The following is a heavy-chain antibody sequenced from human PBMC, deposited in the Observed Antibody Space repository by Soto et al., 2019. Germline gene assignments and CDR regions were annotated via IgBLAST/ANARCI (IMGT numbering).Heavy chain of an antibody. Sequence: GGSLRLSCAASGFTVSSNHMSWVRQAPGKGLEWVSVIYSGGSTYYADSVKGRFTISRDNSKNTLYLQMNSLRAEDTAVYYCARGPLSSGYYLGYWGQGTLVTVSS. CDR2: IYSGGST. CDR3: ARGPLSSGYYLGY. CDR1: GFTVSSNH. J-gene: IGHJ4*02. D-gene: IGHD3-22*01. V-gene: IGHV3-53*01.